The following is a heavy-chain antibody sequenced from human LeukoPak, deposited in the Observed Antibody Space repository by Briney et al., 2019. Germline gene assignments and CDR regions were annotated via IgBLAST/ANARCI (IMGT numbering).Heavy chain of an antibody. V-gene: IGHV3-23*01. Sequence: GGSLRLSCAASGFTFSGYGMHWVRQAPGKGLEWVSAISGSGGSTYYADSVKGRFTISRDNSKNTLYLQMNSLRPEDTAVYYCAKDSVRKSIVGPTTRGVNDYWGQGTLVTVSS. D-gene: IGHD1-26*01. CDR2: ISGSGGST. CDR1: GFTFSGYG. CDR3: AKDSVRKSIVGPTTRGVNDY. J-gene: IGHJ4*02.